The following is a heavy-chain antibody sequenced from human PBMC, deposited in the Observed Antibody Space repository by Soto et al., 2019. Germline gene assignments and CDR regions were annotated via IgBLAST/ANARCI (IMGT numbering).Heavy chain of an antibody. J-gene: IGHJ6*02. Sequence: SVKVSCKASGGTFSSYAISWVRQAPGQGLEWMGGIIPIFGTANYAQKFQGRVTVTADESTSTAYMELSSLRSEDTAVYYCARDRIAARQAYYYYYGMDVCGQGTTVTVSS. D-gene: IGHD6-6*01. CDR1: GGTFSSYA. V-gene: IGHV1-69*13. CDR2: IIPIFGTA. CDR3: ARDRIAARQAYYYYYGMDV.